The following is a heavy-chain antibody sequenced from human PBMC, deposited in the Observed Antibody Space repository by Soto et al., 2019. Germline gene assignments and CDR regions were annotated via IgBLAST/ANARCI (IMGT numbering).Heavy chain of an antibody. CDR1: GFTFSSYA. J-gene: IGHJ3*02. Sequence: GGSLRLSCAASGFTFSSYAMSWVRQAPGKGLEWVSTISGSGGTTYYADSVKGRFTISRDNSKNTLYLQMNSLGAEDTAVYYCAKDCWDSSSRYDAFDMWGQGTMVTVSS. CDR2: ISGSGGTT. CDR3: AKDCWDSSSRYDAFDM. D-gene: IGHD6-13*01. V-gene: IGHV3-23*01.